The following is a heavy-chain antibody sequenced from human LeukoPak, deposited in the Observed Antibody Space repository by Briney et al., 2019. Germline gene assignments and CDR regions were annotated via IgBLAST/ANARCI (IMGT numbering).Heavy chain of an antibody. V-gene: IGHV4-39*01. J-gene: IGHJ4*02. CDR3: ARATVVTTYYFDY. D-gene: IGHD4-23*01. Sequence: PSETLSLTCTVSGGSISGSSYYWGWIRQPPGKGLEWIGSIYYSGSTYYNPSLKSRVTISVDTSKNQFSLKLSSVTAADTAVYYCARATVVTTYYFDYWGQGTLVTVSS. CDR1: GGSISGSSYY. CDR2: IYYSGST.